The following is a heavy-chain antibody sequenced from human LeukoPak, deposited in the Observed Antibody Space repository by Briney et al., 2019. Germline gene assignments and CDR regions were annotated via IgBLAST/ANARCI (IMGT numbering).Heavy chain of an antibody. CDR1: GFTFSSYN. CDR2: ISGSSSYI. CDR3: AGGVATGHTAFDI. Sequence: GGSLRLSCAASGFTFSSYNINWVRQAPGKWLEWVSSISGSSSYIYYADSVKGRFTISRDNAKNSLYLQMNSLRAEDTAVYYCAGGVATGHTAFDIWGQGTMVTVSS. J-gene: IGHJ3*02. V-gene: IGHV3-21*01. D-gene: IGHD5-12*01.